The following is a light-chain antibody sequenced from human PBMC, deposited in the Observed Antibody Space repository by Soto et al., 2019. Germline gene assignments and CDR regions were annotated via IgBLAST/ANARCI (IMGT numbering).Light chain of an antibody. V-gene: IGKV3-15*01. J-gene: IGKJ2*01. Sequence: EIVMTQSPATLSVSPGERATVSCRAGQSGSSNFAWYQQKPGQAPRLLIYGASTRATGIPARFSGSGSGTEFTLTIGSLQSEDFAVYYCQQYNNWPRTFGQGTKLEIK. CDR3: QQYNNWPRT. CDR2: GAS. CDR1: QSGSSN.